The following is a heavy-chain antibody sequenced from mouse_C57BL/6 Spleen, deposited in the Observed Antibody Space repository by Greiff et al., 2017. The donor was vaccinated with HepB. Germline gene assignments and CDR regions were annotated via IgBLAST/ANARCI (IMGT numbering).Heavy chain of an antibody. Sequence: EVQLQQSGPELVKPGASVKISCKASGYTFTDYYMNWVKQSHGKSLEWIGDINPNNGGTSYNQKFKGKATLTVDKSSSTAYMELRSLTSEDSAVYYCARDGNYFDYWGRGTTLTVSS. CDR3: ARDGNYFDY. J-gene: IGHJ2*01. CDR1: GYTFTDYY. D-gene: IGHD2-1*01. V-gene: IGHV1-26*01. CDR2: INPNNGGT.